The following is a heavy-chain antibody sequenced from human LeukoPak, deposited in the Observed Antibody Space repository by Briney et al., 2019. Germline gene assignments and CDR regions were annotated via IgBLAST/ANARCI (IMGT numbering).Heavy chain of an antibody. CDR1: GLTFSNYA. D-gene: IGHD3-10*01. CDR2: ISGSGGST. Sequence: PGGSLRLSCAASGLTFSNYAMSWVRQAPGKGLEWVSSISGSGGSTHYADSAKGRFTISRDNSKSTMYLQVNSLRAEDTAVYYCAKGSTYFYGSGTSDDAFDIWGQGTMVTVSS. CDR3: AKGSTYFYGSGTSDDAFDI. J-gene: IGHJ3*02. V-gene: IGHV3-23*01.